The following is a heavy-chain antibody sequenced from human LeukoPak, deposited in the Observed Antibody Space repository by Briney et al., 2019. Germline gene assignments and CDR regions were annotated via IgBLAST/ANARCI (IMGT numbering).Heavy chain of an antibody. V-gene: IGHV4-61*02. CDR3: AGGYYYDSSGYYKSDY. CDR1: GGSISSGSYY. CDR2: IYTSGST. J-gene: IGHJ4*02. Sequence: SQTLSLTCTVSGGSISSGSYYWRWHRQPAGRGLEWIGRIYTSGSTNYTPSLKSRLTISVDTSENQFSLKLSSVTAADTAVYYCAGGYYYDSSGYYKSDYWGQGTLVTVSS. D-gene: IGHD3-22*01.